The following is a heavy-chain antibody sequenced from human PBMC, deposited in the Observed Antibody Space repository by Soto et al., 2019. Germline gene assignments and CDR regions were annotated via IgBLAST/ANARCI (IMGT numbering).Heavy chain of an antibody. J-gene: IGHJ6*02. CDR2: IIPIFGTA. Sequence: GASVKVSCKASGGTFSSYAISWVRQAPGQGLEWMGGIIPIFGTANYAQKFQGRVTITADESTSTAYMELSSLRSEDTAVYYCACPPPRIQLWSFHYGMDVWGQGTTVTVSS. CDR3: ACPPPRIQLWSFHYGMDV. V-gene: IGHV1-69*13. D-gene: IGHD5-18*01. CDR1: GGTFSSYA.